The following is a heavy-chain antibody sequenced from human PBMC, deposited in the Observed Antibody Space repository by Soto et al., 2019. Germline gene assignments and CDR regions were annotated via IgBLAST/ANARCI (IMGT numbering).Heavy chain of an antibody. J-gene: IGHJ4*02. CDR1: GFTFSSYA. V-gene: IGHV3-23*01. Sequence: GSLRLSCAASGFTFSSYAMSWVRQASGKGLEWVSAISGSGCSTYYADSVKGRFTISRDNSKNTLYLQMNSLRDEDTAVYYCAKEGQQLANYFDYWRQGTLVIVS. CDR3: AKEGQQLANYFDY. CDR2: ISGSGCST. D-gene: IGHD6-13*01.